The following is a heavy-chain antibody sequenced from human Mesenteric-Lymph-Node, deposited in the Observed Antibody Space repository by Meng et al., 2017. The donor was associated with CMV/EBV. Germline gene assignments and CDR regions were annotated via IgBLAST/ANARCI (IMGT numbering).Heavy chain of an antibody. J-gene: IGHJ2*01. CDR3: ARDRTAPSSGSYGLDL. D-gene: IGHD1-26*01. Sequence: GSSSHTNWWSWVRQPPGKGLEWIGEVYRSGSTNYNPSLKGRVTISLDKSKNQFSLKLSSVTAADTAVYFCARDRTAPSSGSYGLDLWGRGTLVTVSS. V-gene: IGHV4-4*01. CDR1: GSSSHTNW. CDR2: VYRSGST.